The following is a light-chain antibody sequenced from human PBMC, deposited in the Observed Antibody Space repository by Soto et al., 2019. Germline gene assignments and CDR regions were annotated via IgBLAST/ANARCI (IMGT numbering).Light chain of an antibody. CDR3: QQCSTSWT. J-gene: IGKJ1*01. CDR1: QDISNY. V-gene: IGKV1-33*01. Sequence: DIQMTQSPSSLSASVGDRVTITCQASQDISNYLTWYQQKPGKAPKLLIYDASNLETGVPSRFSGSGSGTDFTFTISRLEPEDFATYYCQQCSTSWTFGQGTKVDIK. CDR2: DAS.